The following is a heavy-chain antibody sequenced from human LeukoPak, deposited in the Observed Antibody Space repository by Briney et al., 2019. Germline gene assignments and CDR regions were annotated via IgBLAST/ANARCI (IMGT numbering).Heavy chain of an antibody. Sequence: GGSLRPSCAASGFTFSDYYMNWLRQAPGKGLEWVSSISRGGNSIYYAESVKGRFTISRDNAKNSLYLQMNSLRAEDTAVYYCARDQYLDYRGQGTLVTVSS. J-gene: IGHJ4*02. CDR3: ARDQYLDY. CDR1: GFTFSDYY. CDR2: ISRGGNSI. V-gene: IGHV3-11*01.